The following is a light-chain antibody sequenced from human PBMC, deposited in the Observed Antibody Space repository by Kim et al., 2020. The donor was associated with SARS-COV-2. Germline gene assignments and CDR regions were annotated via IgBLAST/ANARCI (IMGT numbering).Light chain of an antibody. CDR2: DAS. CDR3: QQRSNWPLT. CDR1: QSVSGY. J-gene: IGKJ4*01. Sequence: EIVLTQSPATLSLSPGERAILSCRASQSVSGYFAWYQQKPGQAPRLLIYDASNRATGIPARFSGSGSGTDFTLTISSLEPEDFAVYYCQQRSNWPLTFGGGTKVDIK. V-gene: IGKV3-11*01.